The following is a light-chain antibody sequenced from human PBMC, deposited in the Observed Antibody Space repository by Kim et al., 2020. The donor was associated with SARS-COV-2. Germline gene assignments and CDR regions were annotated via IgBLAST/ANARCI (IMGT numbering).Light chain of an antibody. CDR1: QSIGTS. Sequence: SASVGDRVTVTCRASQSIGTSVAWYQQRPGKGPNLLIYQASTLALGVPSRFSGSGSGTEFTLTISSLQSDDFATYYCQQYNNRWTFGQGTKVDIK. CDR3: QQYNNRWT. V-gene: IGKV1-5*03. J-gene: IGKJ1*01. CDR2: QAS.